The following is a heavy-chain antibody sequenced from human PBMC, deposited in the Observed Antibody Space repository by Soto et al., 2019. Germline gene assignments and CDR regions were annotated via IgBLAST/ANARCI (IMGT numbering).Heavy chain of an antibody. CDR2: IYYSGST. CDR1: GGSISSYY. D-gene: IGHD6-13*01. J-gene: IGHJ4*02. V-gene: IGHV4-59*01. CDR3: ARDRAGSRWYDY. Sequence: SETLSLTCTVSGGSISSYYWIWIRQPPGKGLEWIGYIYYSGSTNYNPSLKSRVTISVDTSKNQFSLKLSSVTAADTAVYYCARDRAGSRWYDYWGQGTLVSVSS.